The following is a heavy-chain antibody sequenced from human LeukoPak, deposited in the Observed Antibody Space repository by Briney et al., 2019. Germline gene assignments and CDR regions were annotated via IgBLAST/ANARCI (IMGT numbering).Heavy chain of an antibody. Sequence: PSQTLSLTCTVSGGSSSTYYCSWIRQPPGKGLEWIGYIYYSGSTNYNPSLKSRVTISVDTSKNQFSLKLSSVTAADTAVYYCARFEAGNFDSWGQGTLVTDSS. CDR3: ARFEAGNFDS. J-gene: IGHJ4*02. CDR2: IYYSGST. D-gene: IGHD6-19*01. CDR1: GGSSSTYY. V-gene: IGHV4-59*01.